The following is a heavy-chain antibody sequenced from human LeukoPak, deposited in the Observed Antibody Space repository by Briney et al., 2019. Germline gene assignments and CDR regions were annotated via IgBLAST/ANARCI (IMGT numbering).Heavy chain of an antibody. V-gene: IGHV3-23*01. D-gene: IGHD2-2*01. CDR3: ARGGPARSWVY. Sequence: PGGSLRLSCAASGFTFSSYAMSWVRQAPGKGLEWVSGISASGGSTNYADSVKGRLTISRDNPKNTLYLQMNSLRVEDTAVYFCARGGPARSWVYWGQGTLVTVSS. CDR1: GFTFSSYA. CDR2: ISASGGST. J-gene: IGHJ4*02.